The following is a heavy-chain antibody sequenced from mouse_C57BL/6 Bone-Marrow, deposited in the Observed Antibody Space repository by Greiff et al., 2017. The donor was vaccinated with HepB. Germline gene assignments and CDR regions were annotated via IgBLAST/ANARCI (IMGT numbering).Heavy chain of an antibody. J-gene: IGHJ2*01. CDR2: IYPGSGST. D-gene: IGHD1-1*01. V-gene: IGHV1-55*01. CDR3: VYYYGSSVDY. Sequence: QVQLKQSGAELVKPGASVKMSCKASGYTFTSYWITWVKQRPGQGLEWIGDIYPGSGSTNYNEKFKSKATLTVDTSSSTAYMQLSSLTSEDSAVYYCVYYYGSSVDYWGQGTTLTVSS. CDR1: GYTFTSYW.